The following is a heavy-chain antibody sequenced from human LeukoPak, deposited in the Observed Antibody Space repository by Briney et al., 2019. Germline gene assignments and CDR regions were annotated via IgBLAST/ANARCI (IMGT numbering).Heavy chain of an antibody. D-gene: IGHD6-13*01. CDR1: GGTFSSYA. CDR2: IIPIFGTA. J-gene: IGHJ6*02. Sequence: SVKVSCKASGGTFSSYAISWVRQAPGQGLEWMGGIIPIFGTANYAQKFQGRVTITADESTSTAYMELSSLRSEDTAVYYCARDPGAAAGPYYYYYGMDVWGQGTTVTVSS. CDR3: ARDPGAAAGPYYYYYGMDV. V-gene: IGHV1-69*13.